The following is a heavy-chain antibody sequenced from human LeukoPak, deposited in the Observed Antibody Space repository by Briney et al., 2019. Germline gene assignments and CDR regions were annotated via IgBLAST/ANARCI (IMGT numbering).Heavy chain of an antibody. Sequence: SETLSLTCAVYGGSFSGYYWSWIRQPPGKGLEWIAYTYYSGSPNYNPSLKSRSTISVEMSKNQISLKLSAVTAADTAVYYCASRYDILTGAFDHWGQGILVTVSS. J-gene: IGHJ4*02. V-gene: IGHV4-59*01. CDR3: ASRYDILTGAFDH. CDR2: TYYSGSP. D-gene: IGHD3-9*01. CDR1: GGSFSGYY.